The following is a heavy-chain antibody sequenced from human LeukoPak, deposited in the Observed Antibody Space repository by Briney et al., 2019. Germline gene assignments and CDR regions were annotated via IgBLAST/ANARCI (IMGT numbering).Heavy chain of an antibody. CDR3: VRCGRGGSNSMPFLDY. CDR1: GFTVSSNY. J-gene: IGHJ4*02. Sequence: PGGSLRLSCAASGFTVSSNYMSWVRQAPGKGLEWLSYISGGGETMFYVDSVKGRFTISRDNADNSLSLQMNSLRAEDTAVYYCVRCGRGGSNSMPFLDYWGQGALVTVSS. D-gene: IGHD1-26*01. V-gene: IGHV3-11*04. CDR2: ISGGGETM.